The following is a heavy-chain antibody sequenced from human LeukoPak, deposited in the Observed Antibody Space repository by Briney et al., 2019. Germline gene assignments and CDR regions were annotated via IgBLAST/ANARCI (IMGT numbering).Heavy chain of an antibody. Sequence: SETLSLTCSVSGGSINSGGYYWSWLRQHPGKGLEWLGYIYYSGSTYYNPSLKSRVSILVDTSKNQFSLKLSSVTAADTAVYYCARRLQGYSNGGGGFDYWGQGTLVTVSS. J-gene: IGHJ4*02. CDR1: GGSINSGGYY. CDR2: IYYSGST. D-gene: IGHD4-11*01. CDR3: ARRLQGYSNGGGGFDY. V-gene: IGHV4-31*03.